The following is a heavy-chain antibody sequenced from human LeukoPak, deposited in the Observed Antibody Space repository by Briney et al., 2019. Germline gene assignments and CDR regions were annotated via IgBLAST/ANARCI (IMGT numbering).Heavy chain of an antibody. J-gene: IGHJ4*02. Sequence: GGSLRLSCAASGFTFSSYWMSWVRQAPGKGLEWVANIKQDGSEKYYVDSVKGRFTISRDNAKNSLYLQMNSLRAEDTAVYYCARDTDGSWSPIVYWGQGTLVTVSS. CDR1: GFTFSSYW. D-gene: IGHD3-10*01. CDR2: IKQDGSEK. CDR3: ARDTDGSWSPIVY. V-gene: IGHV3-7*01.